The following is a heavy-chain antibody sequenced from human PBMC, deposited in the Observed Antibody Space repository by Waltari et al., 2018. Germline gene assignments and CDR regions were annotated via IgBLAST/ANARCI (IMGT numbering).Heavy chain of an antibody. D-gene: IGHD3-10*01. CDR1: GFSLSTSGMC. CDR3: AREFHPHHAFDI. V-gene: IGHV2-70*15. Sequence: QVTLSESGPALVKPTQTLTLTCPFSGFSLSTSGMCVSWIRQPPGKALEWLARIDWDDDKYYSTSLKTRLTISKDTSKNQVVLTMTNMDPVDTATYYCAREFHPHHAFDIWGQGTMVTVSS. CDR2: IDWDDDK. J-gene: IGHJ3*02.